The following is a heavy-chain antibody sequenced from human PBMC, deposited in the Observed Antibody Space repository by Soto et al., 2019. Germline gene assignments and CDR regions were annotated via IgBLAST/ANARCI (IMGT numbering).Heavy chain of an antibody. CDR2: NYHSGST. CDR1: GGSISSSNW. V-gene: IGHV4-4*02. Sequence: QVQLQESGPGLVKPSGTLSLTCAVSGGSISSSNWWSLVREPPGKGLEWIGENYHSGSTNYNPSLKSLVNLSVEKPKNQFSLKLSSVTAADTGVYYCARDWVYGMDVWGQGTTVTVSS. D-gene: IGHD3-16*01. CDR3: ARDWVYGMDV. J-gene: IGHJ6*02.